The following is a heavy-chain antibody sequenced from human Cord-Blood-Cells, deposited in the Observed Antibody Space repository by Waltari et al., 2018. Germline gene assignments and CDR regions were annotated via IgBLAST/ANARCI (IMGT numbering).Heavy chain of an antibody. J-gene: IGHJ4*02. CDR2: IYSGGRT. V-gene: IGHV3-53*01. D-gene: IGHD3-10*01. CDR3: ARSRGAVRGVIDY. Sequence: EVQLVESGGGLIQPGGSLRLSCAASGFTVSSNYMSWVRQAPGKGLEWVSVIYSGGRTYYAASVKGRFTISRDNSKNTLYLQMNSLRAEDTAVYYCARSRGAVRGVIDYWGQGTLVTVSS. CDR1: GFTVSSNY.